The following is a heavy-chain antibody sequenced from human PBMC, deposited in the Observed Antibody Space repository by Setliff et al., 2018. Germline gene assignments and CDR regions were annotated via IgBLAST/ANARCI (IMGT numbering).Heavy chain of an antibody. J-gene: IGHJ6*02. CDR3: ARRLPYFGMDV. D-gene: IGHD2-15*01. CDR1: GFTFSTYE. V-gene: IGHV3-48*03. CDR2: ISSSGSTI. Sequence: GGSLRLSCAASGFTFSTYEMNWVRQAPGKGLEWVSYISSSGSTIYYVDSVKGRFTISRDNAKNSLHLQMTSLSAEDTAVYYCARRLPYFGMDVWGQGTTVTVSS.